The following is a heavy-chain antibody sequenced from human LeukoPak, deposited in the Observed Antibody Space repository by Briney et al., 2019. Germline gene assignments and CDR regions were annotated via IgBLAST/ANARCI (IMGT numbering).Heavy chain of an antibody. V-gene: IGHV1-69*13. CDR3: ARGYSSGWFEGFDY. J-gene: IGHJ4*02. D-gene: IGHD6-19*01. Sequence: GASVKVSCKASGGTFSSYAISWVRQAPGQGLEWMGGIIPIFGTANYAQKFQGRVTITADESTSTAYMELSSLRSEDTAVYYCARGYSSGWFEGFDYWGQGTLVTVSS. CDR2: IIPIFGTA. CDR1: GGTFSSYA.